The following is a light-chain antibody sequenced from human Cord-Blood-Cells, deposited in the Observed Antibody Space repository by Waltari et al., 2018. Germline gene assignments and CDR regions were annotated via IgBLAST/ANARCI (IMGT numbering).Light chain of an antibody. CDR2: EVS. CDR3: CSYAGSSTVV. J-gene: IGLJ2*01. Sequence: QSALTQPRSVSGSPGQSVTISCTGTSSDVGSYNLVSWYQQHPGKAPKLMIYEVSKRPSGVSNRFSGSKSGNTASPTISGLQAEDEADYYCCSYAGSSTVVFGGGTKLTVL. V-gene: IGLV2-23*02. CDR1: SSDVGSYNL.